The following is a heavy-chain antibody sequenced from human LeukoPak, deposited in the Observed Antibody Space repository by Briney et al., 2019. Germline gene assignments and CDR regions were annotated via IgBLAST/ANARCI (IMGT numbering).Heavy chain of an antibody. J-gene: IGHJ6*02. D-gene: IGHD5-12*01. CDR1: GFTFSSYG. V-gene: IGHV3-33*01. CDR3: GRNIVATIGYYYYGMDV. CDR2: IWYDGSNK. Sequence: GGSLRLSCAASGFTFSSYGMHWVRQAPGKGLEWVAVIWYDGSNKYYADSVKGRFTISRDDSKNTLYLQMNSLRAEDTAVYYCGRNIVATIGYYYYGMDVWGQGTTVTVSS.